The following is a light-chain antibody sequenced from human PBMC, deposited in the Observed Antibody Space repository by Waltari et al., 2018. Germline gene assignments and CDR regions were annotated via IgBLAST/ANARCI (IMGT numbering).Light chain of an antibody. CDR3: QQRRSWPPT. J-gene: IGKJ1*01. CDR1: QTVGVF. Sequence: DIVLTHSPATLSLSPGDRATLSCRASQTVGVFLAWYQQKPGQSPRLLIYDASNRDTGVPIRFSGSGSGTDFTLTISSLEPDDFALYYCQQRRSWPPTFGQGTKVEMK. CDR2: DAS. V-gene: IGKV3-11*01.